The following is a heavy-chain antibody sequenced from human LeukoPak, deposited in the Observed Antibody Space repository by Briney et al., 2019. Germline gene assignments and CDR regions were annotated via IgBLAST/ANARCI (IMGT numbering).Heavy chain of an antibody. CDR2: ISYDGSNK. CDR1: GFTFSSYI. Sequence: GRSLRLSCAASGFTFSSYIMHWVRQAPGRGLEWVALISYDGSNKYYTDSVKGRFTISRDNSKNTLYLQMNSLRTEDTAIYYCARQWLAVGDYWGQGTLVTVSS. V-gene: IGHV3-30-3*01. D-gene: IGHD5-12*01. J-gene: IGHJ4*02. CDR3: ARQWLAVGDY.